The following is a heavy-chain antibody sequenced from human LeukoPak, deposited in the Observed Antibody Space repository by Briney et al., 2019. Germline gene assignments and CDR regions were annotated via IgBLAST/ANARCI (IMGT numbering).Heavy chain of an antibody. CDR1: GYTFTSYY. J-gene: IGHJ4*02. V-gene: IGHV1-46*01. CDR2: INPSGGST. CDR3: AKSQTYYDSSGPTFDY. Sequence: ASVKVSCKASGYTFTSYYMHWVRQAPGQGLEWMGIINPSGGSTSYAQKFQGRVTMTRDTSTSTVYMELSSLRAEDTAVYYCAKSQTYYDSSGPTFDYWGQGTLVTVSS. D-gene: IGHD3-22*01.